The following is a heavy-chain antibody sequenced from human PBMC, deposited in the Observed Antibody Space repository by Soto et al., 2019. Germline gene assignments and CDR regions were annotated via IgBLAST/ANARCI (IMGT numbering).Heavy chain of an antibody. CDR2: IYSGGST. D-gene: IGHD2-21*01. CDR3: ARGFQSSFGY. J-gene: IGHJ4*02. Sequence: GGSLRLSSAASGFTVSNSYMSWVRQAPGKGLEWVSVIYSGGSTYYADSVKGRFTISRDSSKNTLYLQMNSLRAEDTAVYYCARGFQSSFGYWGQGTLVTVSS. CDR1: GFTVSNSY. V-gene: IGHV3-53*01.